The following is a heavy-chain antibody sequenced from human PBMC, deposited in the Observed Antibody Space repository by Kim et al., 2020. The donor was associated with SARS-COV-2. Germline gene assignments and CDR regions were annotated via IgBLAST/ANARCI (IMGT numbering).Heavy chain of an antibody. Sequence: SETLSLTCTVSGDSISSGTYYWGWIRQPPGKGLEWIGIIYYSGSTYYNPSLKGRVTISVDASKNQCSLKLPSVTAADTAVYYCARQSGYSGSWYGYWGQGTLVTV. CDR3: ARQSGYSGSWYGY. D-gene: IGHD6-13*01. CDR1: GDSISSGTYY. J-gene: IGHJ4*02. CDR2: IYYSGST. V-gene: IGHV4-39*01.